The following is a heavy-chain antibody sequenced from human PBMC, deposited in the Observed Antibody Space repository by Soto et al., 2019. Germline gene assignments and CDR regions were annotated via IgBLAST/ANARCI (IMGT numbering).Heavy chain of an antibody. D-gene: IGHD2-2*01. J-gene: IGHJ4*02. V-gene: IGHV3-30-3*01. CDR1: VCTFSSYA. CDR3: ARGPSSLTRFEY. CDR2: ISYDGSNK. Sequence: VGSLRLSCASSVCTFSSYAMHCVRQSPGKGLEWVAVISYDGSNKYYADSVKGRFTIYRDNSKNTLYLQMNSLRAEDTAVYYCARGPSSLTRFEYWGQGTPVSVS.